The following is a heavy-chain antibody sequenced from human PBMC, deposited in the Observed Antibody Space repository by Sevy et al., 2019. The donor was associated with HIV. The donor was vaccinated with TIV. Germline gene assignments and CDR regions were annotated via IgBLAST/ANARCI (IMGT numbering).Heavy chain of an antibody. V-gene: IGHV1-69*13. D-gene: IGHD6-13*01. CDR3: ARLGAAGLAGWFDP. J-gene: IGHJ5*02. CDR2: IIPIFGTT. Sequence: ASVKVSCKASGGTFSRSAISRMRQAPGQGLEWMGGIIPIFGTTNYARNFQGRLTITADESTSAAYMELSSLTSEDSAVYYCARLGAAGLAGWFDPWGQGTLVTVSS. CDR1: GGTFSRSA.